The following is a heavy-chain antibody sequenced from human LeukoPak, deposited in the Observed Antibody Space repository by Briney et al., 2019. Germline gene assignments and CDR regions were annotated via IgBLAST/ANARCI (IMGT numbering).Heavy chain of an antibody. CDR1: GGSISSGGYY. J-gene: IGHJ4*02. D-gene: IGHD6-13*01. Sequence: KSSQTLSLTCTVSGGSISSGGYYWSWIRQHPGKGLEWIGYIYYSGSTYYNPSLKSRVTISVDTSKNQFSLKLSSVTAADTAVYYCARGSWSDYYFDYWGQGTLVTVSS. V-gene: IGHV4-31*02. CDR3: ARGSWSDYYFDY. CDR2: IYYSGST.